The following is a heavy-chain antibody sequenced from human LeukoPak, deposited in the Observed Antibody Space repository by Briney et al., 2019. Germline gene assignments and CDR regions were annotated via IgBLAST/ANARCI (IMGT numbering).Heavy chain of an antibody. CDR1: GGSISSSNYY. CDR3: ASWDLPPLRGYSYGYGSNY. D-gene: IGHD5-18*01. V-gene: IGHV4-39*07. J-gene: IGHJ4*02. Sequence: PSETLSLTCTVSGGSISSSNYYWGWIRQPPGKGLEWIGSIYYSGSTYYNPSLKSRVTISVDTSKNQFSLKLSSVTAADTAVYYCASWDLPPLRGYSYGYGSNYWGQGTLVTVSS. CDR2: IYYSGST.